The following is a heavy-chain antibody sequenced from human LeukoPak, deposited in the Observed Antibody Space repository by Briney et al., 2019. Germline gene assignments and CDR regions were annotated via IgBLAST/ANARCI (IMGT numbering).Heavy chain of an antibody. CDR3: ARATLAAADPHYYGMDV. Sequence: GASVTVSCKSSGHTLNNHFIHWVRQATGQGLEWRGIINPRDGSTRTLQRFQGRLTMTRDTSTNMGLSSLRSEDTAVYYCARATLAAADPHYYGMDVWGQGTTVTVSS. D-gene: IGHD6-13*01. V-gene: IGHV1-46*02. J-gene: IGHJ6*02. CDR2: INPRDGST. CDR1: GHTLNNHF.